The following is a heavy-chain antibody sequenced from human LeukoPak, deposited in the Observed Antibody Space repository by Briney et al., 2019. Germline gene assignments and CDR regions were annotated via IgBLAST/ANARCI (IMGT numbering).Heavy chain of an antibody. V-gene: IGHV4-59*01. CDR1: GGSISSYY. J-gene: IGHJ3*02. CDR2: IYYSGST. Sequence: PSETLSLTCTVSGGSISSYYWSWIRQPPGKGPEWIGYIYYSGSTNYNPSLKSRVTISVDTSKNQFSLKLSSVTAADTAVYYCARVNRLWFGEIRAFDIWGQGTMVTVSS. D-gene: IGHD3-10*01. CDR3: ARVNRLWFGEIRAFDI.